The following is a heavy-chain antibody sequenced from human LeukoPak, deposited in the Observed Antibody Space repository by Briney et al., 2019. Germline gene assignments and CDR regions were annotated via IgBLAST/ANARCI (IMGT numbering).Heavy chain of an antibody. Sequence: ASVKVSCKASGYTFTGYYMHWVRQAPGQGLEWMGWINPNSGGTNYAQKFQGRVTMTRDTSISTAYMELSRLRSDDTAVYYCARDGPYYDILTGHMGGGYYFDYWGQGTLVTVSS. D-gene: IGHD3-9*01. CDR2: INPNSGGT. CDR3: ARDGPYYDILTGHMGGGYYFDY. CDR1: GYTFTGYY. V-gene: IGHV1-2*02. J-gene: IGHJ4*02.